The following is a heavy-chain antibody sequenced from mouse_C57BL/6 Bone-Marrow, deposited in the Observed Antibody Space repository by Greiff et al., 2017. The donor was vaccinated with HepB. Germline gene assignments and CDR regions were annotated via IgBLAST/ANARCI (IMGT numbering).Heavy chain of an antibody. V-gene: IGHV1-80*01. J-gene: IGHJ1*03. CDR3: ARRHYGSSHWYFDV. D-gene: IGHD1-1*01. CDR1: GYAFSSYW. CDR2: IYPGDGDT. Sequence: VMLVESGAELVKPGASVKISCKASGYAFSSYWMNWVKQRPGKGLEWIGQIYPGDGDTNYNGKFKGKATLTADKSSSTAYMQLSSLTSEDSAVYFCARRHYGSSHWYFDVWGTGTKVTVSS.